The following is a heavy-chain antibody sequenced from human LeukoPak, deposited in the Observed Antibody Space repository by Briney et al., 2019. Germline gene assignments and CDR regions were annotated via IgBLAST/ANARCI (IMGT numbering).Heavy chain of an antibody. CDR1: GGSISTYY. J-gene: IGHJ4*02. CDR2: IYYSGST. D-gene: IGHD6-19*01. Sequence: SETLSLTCAVCGGSISTYYWSWLRQPPGKGLEWIGDIYYSGSTNYNPSLKSRVTISVDTSKNLFSLKLSSVTAADTAVYYCARLERQWPTFKYSYQYWGQGTMVTVSS. CDR3: ARLERQWPTFKYSYQY. V-gene: IGHV4-59*01.